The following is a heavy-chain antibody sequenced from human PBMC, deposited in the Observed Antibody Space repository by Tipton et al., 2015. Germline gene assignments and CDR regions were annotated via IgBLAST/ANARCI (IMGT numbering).Heavy chain of an antibody. J-gene: IGHJ4*02. CDR2: IYYSGST. Sequence: TLSLTCSVSGDSISSSTYFWGWIRQPPGKGLEWIGSIYYSGSTHYNPSLESRVAISVDTSKNHFSLKLSSVTAADTAVYYCARTRGASDSSGLAGFWGQGTLVTVSS. CDR1: GDSISSSTYF. CDR3: ARTRGASDSSGLAGF. D-gene: IGHD3-22*01. V-gene: IGHV4-39*02.